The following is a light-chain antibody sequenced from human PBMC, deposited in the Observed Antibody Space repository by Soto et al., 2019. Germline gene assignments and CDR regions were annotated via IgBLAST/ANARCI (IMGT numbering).Light chain of an antibody. CDR1: SSDVGDYNY. CDR3: SSYTSSSTLVV. CDR2: DVS. Sequence: QSALTQPASVSGSPGQSITISCTGTSSDVGDYNYVSWYQQHPGKAPKLMIYDVSNRPSGVSNRFSGPKSGNTASLTISGLQAEDEADYYCSSYTSSSTLVVFGTGTKLTVL. J-gene: IGLJ1*01. V-gene: IGLV2-14*01.